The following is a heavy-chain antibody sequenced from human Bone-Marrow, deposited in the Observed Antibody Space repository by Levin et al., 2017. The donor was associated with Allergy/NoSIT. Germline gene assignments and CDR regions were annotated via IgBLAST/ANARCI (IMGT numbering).Heavy chain of an antibody. CDR3: SLQSNDEPFDF. J-gene: IGHJ4*02. V-gene: IGHV2-5*02. Sequence: SGPTLVKPTQTLTLTCAFSGFSLSTGGVGVNWIRQPPGKALEWLAVLYWDDDKRYSPSLKSRLTITKDTSKDQVVLTMANVDREGTATYFCSLQSNDEPFDFWGPGTLVAVSS. D-gene: IGHD1-1*01. CDR2: LYWDDDK. CDR1: GFSLSTGGVG.